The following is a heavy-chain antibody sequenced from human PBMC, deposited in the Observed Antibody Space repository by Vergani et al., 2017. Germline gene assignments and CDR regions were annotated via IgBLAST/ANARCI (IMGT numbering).Heavy chain of an antibody. D-gene: IGHD3-22*01. V-gene: IGHV1-69*13. J-gene: IGHJ4*02. CDR3: ARYRGYYYDSSGYGTDY. Sequence: QVQLVQSGAEVKKPGSSVKVSCKASGGTFSSYAISWVRQAPGQGLEWMGRIIPIFGTANYAQKFQGRVTITSDESTSTAYMELSSLRSEDTAVYYCARYRGYYYDSSGYGTDYWGQGTLVTVSS. CDR1: GGTFSSYA. CDR2: IIPIFGTA.